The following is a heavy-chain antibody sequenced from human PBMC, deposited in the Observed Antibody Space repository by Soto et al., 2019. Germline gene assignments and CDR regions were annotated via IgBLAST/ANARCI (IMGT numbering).Heavy chain of an antibody. CDR3: ARELLTIFGVDNYFDY. Sequence: PGGSLRLSCAASVFTFSSYWMHWVRQAPGKGLVWVSRINSDGSSTSYADSVKGRFTISRDNSKNTLYLQMNSLRAEDTAVYYCARELLTIFGVDNYFDYWGQGTLVTVSS. CDR2: INSDGSST. D-gene: IGHD3-3*01. CDR1: VFTFSSYW. J-gene: IGHJ4*02. V-gene: IGHV3-74*01.